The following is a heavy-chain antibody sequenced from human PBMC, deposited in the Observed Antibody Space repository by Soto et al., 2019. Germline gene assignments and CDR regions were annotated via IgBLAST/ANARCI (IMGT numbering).Heavy chain of an antibody. J-gene: IGHJ3*01. CDR1: GLTISGKKY. CDR3: ATWHELEHAFDV. Sequence: DVQLVESGGGLIQPGESLRLSCAAFGLTISGKKYVAWVRQAPGKVLEWVSAHYDVDGSFYADSVTGRFTTSSDSSKTNVYLQMNDLRPHDPAVYYCATWHELEHAFDVWGQGTTVNISA. D-gene: IGHD1-1*01. CDR2: HYDVDGS. V-gene: IGHV3-53*01.